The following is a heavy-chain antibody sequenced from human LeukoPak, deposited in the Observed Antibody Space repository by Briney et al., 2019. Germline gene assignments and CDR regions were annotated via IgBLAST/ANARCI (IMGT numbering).Heavy chain of an antibody. CDR3: GRVQRGNYYYYCMDV. Sequence: PSETLSLTCTVSGGSISSSSSCYWGWIRQPPGKGLEWIGSIFYNGDTYYNPSLKSRVTISVDTSEMQFSLKLTSVTDADTAVYYCGRVQRGNYYYYCMDVWGKGTTVIVSS. J-gene: IGHJ6*03. V-gene: IGHV4-39*01. CDR1: GGSISSSSSCY. CDR2: IFYNGDT.